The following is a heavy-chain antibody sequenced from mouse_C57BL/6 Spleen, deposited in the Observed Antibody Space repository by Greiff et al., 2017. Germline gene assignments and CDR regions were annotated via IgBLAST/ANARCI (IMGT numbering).Heavy chain of an antibody. Sequence: VQLQQSGAELARPGASVKLSCKASGYTFTSYGISWVKQRTGQGLEWIGEIYPRSGNTYYNEKFKGKATLTADKTSSTAYLELRSLTSEDSAVYFCARDYGSSYFAYWGQGTLVTVSA. CDR1: GYTFTSYG. CDR3: ARDYGSSYFAY. D-gene: IGHD1-1*01. V-gene: IGHV1-81*01. CDR2: IYPRSGNT. J-gene: IGHJ3*01.